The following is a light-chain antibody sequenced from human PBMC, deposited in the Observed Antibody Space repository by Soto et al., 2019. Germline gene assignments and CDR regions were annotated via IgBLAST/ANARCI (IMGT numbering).Light chain of an antibody. CDR2: EVS. Sequence: QSALTQPPSASGSPGQAVTISCTGTSSDVGGYNYDSWYQQHPGKAPKLMIYEVSKRPSGVPYRFSGSKSGNTASLTVSGLQAEDEADYYCSSYAGSNNHVVFGRGTKLTVL. CDR3: SSYAGSNNHVV. CDR1: SSDVGGYNY. J-gene: IGLJ2*01. V-gene: IGLV2-8*01.